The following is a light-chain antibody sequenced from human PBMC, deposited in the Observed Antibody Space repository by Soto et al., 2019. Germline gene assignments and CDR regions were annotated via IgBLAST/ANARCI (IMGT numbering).Light chain of an antibody. CDR3: QQYNNWPPCT. CDR2: GAS. J-gene: IGKJ1*01. Sequence: EIVMTQSPATLSVSPGEIATLYFSASQSVISNLACYQQKPGQAPRLVIYGASTSATGIPAMFSCSVSVTELTPTISSLQSEEYAVYYCQQYNNWPPCTFGQGTKVDNK. CDR1: QSVISN. V-gene: IGKV3-15*01.